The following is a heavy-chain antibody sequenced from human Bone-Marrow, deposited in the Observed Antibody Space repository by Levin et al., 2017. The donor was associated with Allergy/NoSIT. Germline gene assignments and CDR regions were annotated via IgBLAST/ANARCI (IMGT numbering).Heavy chain of an antibody. V-gene: IGHV3-23*01. CDR1: GFTFSTYA. J-gene: IGHJ3*02. D-gene: IGHD3-22*01. CDR2: VSRTGDTT. CDR3: AKDDGSSGRDASDI. Sequence: SGGSLRLSCAASGFTFSTYAMSWVRQAPGKGLEWVSGVSRTGDTTYYADSVKGRFTVSRDNSKNALYLEMNSLRVEDTALYYCAKDDGSSGRDASDIWGQGTMVTVSS.